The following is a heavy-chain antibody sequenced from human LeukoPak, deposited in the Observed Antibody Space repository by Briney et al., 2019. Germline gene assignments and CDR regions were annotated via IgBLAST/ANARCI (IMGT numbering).Heavy chain of an antibody. CDR3: ARSPGPVYFDWLPRVDYFDY. J-gene: IGHJ4*02. CDR1: GYTVTGYY. Sequence: GASVKVSCKASGYTVTGYYLHCVRQAPGQGLEWMGRINPNSGGTNDAQKFQGRVTMTRDTSISTAYMELSRLRSDATAVYYCARSPGPVYFDWLPRVDYFDYWGQGTLVTVSS. D-gene: IGHD3-9*01. V-gene: IGHV1-2*06. CDR2: INPNSGGT.